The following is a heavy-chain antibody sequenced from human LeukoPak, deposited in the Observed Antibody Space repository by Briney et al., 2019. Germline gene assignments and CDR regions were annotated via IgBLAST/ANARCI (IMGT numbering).Heavy chain of an antibody. D-gene: IGHD5-18*01. Sequence: SETLSLTCTVSGGSISSGGYYWSWIRQHPGKGLAWIGYIYYSGSTYYNPSLKSRVTISVDTSKNQFSLKLSSVTAADTAVYYCARAPVADTAMAADYWGQGTLVTVSS. J-gene: IGHJ4*02. CDR2: IYYSGST. CDR1: GGSISSGGYY. CDR3: ARAPVADTAMAADY. V-gene: IGHV4-31*03.